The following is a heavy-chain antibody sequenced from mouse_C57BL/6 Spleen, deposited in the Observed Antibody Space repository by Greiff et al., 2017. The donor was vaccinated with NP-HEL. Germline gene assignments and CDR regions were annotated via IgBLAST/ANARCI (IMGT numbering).Heavy chain of an antibody. Sequence: EVQGVESGGGLVKPGGSLKLSCAASGFTFSDYGMHWVRQAPEKGLEWVAYISSGSSTIYYADTVKGRFTISRDNAKNTLFLQMTSLRSEDTAMYYCAKTGYYYAMDYWGQGTSVTVSS. J-gene: IGHJ4*01. V-gene: IGHV5-17*01. CDR3: AKTGYYYAMDY. CDR1: GFTFSDYG. CDR2: ISSGSSTI.